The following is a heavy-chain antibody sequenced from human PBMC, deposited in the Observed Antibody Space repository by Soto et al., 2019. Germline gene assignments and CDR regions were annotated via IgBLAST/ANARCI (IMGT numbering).Heavy chain of an antibody. J-gene: IGHJ4*02. D-gene: IGHD1-26*01. CDR3: ARDGSGSYYPLYYFDY. Sequence: SETLSLTCTVSGGSISSSSYYWGWIRQPPGKGLEWIGSIYYSGSTYYNPSLKSRVTISVDTSKNQFSLKLSSVTAADTAVYYCARDGSGSYYPLYYFDYWGQGTLVTVSS. CDR2: IYYSGST. CDR1: GGSISSSSYY. V-gene: IGHV4-39*07.